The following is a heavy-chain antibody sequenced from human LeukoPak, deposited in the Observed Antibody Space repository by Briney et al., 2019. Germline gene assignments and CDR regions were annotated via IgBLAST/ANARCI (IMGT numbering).Heavy chain of an antibody. CDR2: ITPIFGTA. J-gene: IGHJ4*02. Sequence: GSSVKVSCKASGGTFRSNAISWVRQAPGQGLEWMGGITPIFGTANYAQKFQGRVTITAVESMSTAYMELSSLRSEDTAVYYCARERGGDSVAYFDYWGQGTLVTVSS. CDR1: GGTFRSNA. V-gene: IGHV1-69*01. D-gene: IGHD2-21*02. CDR3: ARERGGDSVAYFDY.